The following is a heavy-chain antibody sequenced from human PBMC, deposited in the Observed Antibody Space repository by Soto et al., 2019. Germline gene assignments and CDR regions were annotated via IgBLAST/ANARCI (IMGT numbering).Heavy chain of an antibody. Sequence: GGSLRLSCAASGFTFSSYEMNWFRQAPGKGLEWVSYISSSGSTIYYADSVKGRFTISRDNAKNSLYLQMNSLRAEDTAVYYCARAPHYYGMDVWGQGTTVTVS. V-gene: IGHV3-48*03. J-gene: IGHJ6*02. CDR1: GFTFSSYE. CDR2: ISSSGSTI. CDR3: ARAPHYYGMDV.